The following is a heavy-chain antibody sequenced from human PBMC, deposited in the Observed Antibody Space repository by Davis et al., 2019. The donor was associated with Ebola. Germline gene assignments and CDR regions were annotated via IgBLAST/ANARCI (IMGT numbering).Heavy chain of an antibody. V-gene: IGHV5-51*01. J-gene: IGHJ6*04. D-gene: IGHD2-2*01. CDR2: IYPPDSDT. CDR3: AMTRTTSYFHGFDV. CDR1: GYSFTSYW. Sequence: KVSCKGSGYSFTSYWIGWVRQMPGKGLEWMGVIYPPDSDTRYSPSFQGQVTISADRSINTAYLQWNSLKASDTAMYYCAMTRTTSYFHGFDVWGKGTTVTVSS.